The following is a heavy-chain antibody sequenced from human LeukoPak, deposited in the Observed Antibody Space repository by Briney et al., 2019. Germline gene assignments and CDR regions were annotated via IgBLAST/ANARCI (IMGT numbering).Heavy chain of an antibody. J-gene: IGHJ3*02. CDR3: AKHPVSLVIRAPGVDI. CDR1: GFTFSSYE. Sequence: GGSLRLSCAASGFTFSSYEMNWVRQAPGKGREWVSYISSSGSTIYHADSVKGRFTISRDNSKNTLYLQMNSLRAEDTAVYYCAKHPVSLVIRAPGVDIWGQGTMVTVSS. V-gene: IGHV3-48*03. D-gene: IGHD3-22*01. CDR2: ISSSGSTI.